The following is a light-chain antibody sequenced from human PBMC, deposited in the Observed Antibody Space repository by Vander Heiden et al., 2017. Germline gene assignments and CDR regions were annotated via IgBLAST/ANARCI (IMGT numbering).Light chain of an antibody. V-gene: IGKV1-5*03. CDR1: QSISTW. J-gene: IGKJ1*01. CDR3: QQYNKT. CDR2: KAS. Sequence: DIQMTQSTSTLSASVGDRVTITCRASQSISTWLAWYQQKPGKAPKLLIYKASSLESGVPSRFSGSGSGTEFTLTISSLQPDDFATYYCQQYNKTFGQGTKVEIK.